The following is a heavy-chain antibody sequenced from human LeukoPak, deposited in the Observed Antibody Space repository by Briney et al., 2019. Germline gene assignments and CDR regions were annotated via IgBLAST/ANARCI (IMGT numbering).Heavy chain of an antibody. D-gene: IGHD1-26*01. CDR3: ARDRFRGSYWRWFDP. V-gene: IGHV3-7*01. CDR2: IKQDGSEK. CDR1: GFTFSSYW. Sequence: PGGSLRLSCAASGFTFSSYWMSWVRQAPGKGLGWVANIKQDGSEKYYVDSVKGRFTISRDNAKNSLYLQMNSLRAEDTAVYYCARDRFRGSYWRWFDPWGQGTLVTVSS. J-gene: IGHJ5*02.